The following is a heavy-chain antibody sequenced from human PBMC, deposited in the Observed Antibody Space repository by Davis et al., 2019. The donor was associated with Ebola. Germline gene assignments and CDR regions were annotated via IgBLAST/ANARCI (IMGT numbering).Heavy chain of an antibody. CDR1: GFTFSGSA. CDR3: TRQGYYDSSGYYCLDY. CDR2: IRSKANSYAT. V-gene: IGHV3-73*01. J-gene: IGHJ4*02. D-gene: IGHD3-22*01. Sequence: GGSLRLSCAASGFTFSGSAMHWVRQASGQGLEWVGRIRSKANSYATAYAASVKGRFTISRDDSKNTAYLQMNSLKTEDTAVYYCTRQGYYDSSGYYCLDYLGQGTLVTVSS.